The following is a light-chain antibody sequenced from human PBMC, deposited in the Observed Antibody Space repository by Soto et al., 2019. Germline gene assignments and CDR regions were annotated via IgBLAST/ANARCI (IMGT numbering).Light chain of an antibody. CDR2: DVS. J-gene: IGLJ1*01. CDR3: SSYTGTSTYV. V-gene: IGLV2-14*03. CDR1: SSDVGAYNY. Sequence: QSVLTQPASVSGSPGQSITISCTGTSSDVGAYNYVSWYQHHPGKAPKLMIYDVSNRPSGVSNRFSGSKSGNTASLTISGLQAEDEADYHCSSYTGTSTYVFGTGTKVTVL.